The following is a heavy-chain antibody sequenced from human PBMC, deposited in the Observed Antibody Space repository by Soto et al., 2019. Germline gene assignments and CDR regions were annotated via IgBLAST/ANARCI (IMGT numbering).Heavy chain of an antibody. Sequence: ASVKVSCKASGYPFTGYYMHWVRQAPGQGLEWMGWINPNSGGTNYAQKFQGRVTMTRDTSISTAYMELSRLRSDDTAVYYCAVLFAGYCSSTSCYEFDPWGQGTLVTVS. V-gene: IGHV1-2*02. D-gene: IGHD2-2*01. CDR1: GYPFTGYY. CDR3: AVLFAGYCSSTSCYEFDP. CDR2: INPNSGGT. J-gene: IGHJ5*02.